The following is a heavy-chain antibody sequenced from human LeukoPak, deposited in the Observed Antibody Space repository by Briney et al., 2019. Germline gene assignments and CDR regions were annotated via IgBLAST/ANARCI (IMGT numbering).Heavy chain of an antibody. CDR2: MNPNSGNT. CDR1: GYTFTSYD. Sequence: RASVKVSCKASGYTFTSYDINWVRQATGQGLEWMGWMNPNSGNTGYAQKFQGRVTITRDMSTSTAYMELSSLRSEDTAVYYCAADKGGSYPQIDYWGQGTLVTVSS. CDR3: AADKGGSYPQIDY. D-gene: IGHD1-26*01. J-gene: IGHJ4*02. V-gene: IGHV1-8*01.